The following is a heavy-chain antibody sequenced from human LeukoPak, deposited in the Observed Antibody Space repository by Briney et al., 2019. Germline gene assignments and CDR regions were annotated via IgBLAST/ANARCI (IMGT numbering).Heavy chain of an antibody. Sequence: SETLSLTCAVYGGSFSGYYWSWIRQPPGKGLEWIGEINHSGSTNYNPSLKSRVTISVDTSKNQFSLKLSSVTAADTAVYYCARDGSAGCSGGSCYLDAFDIWGQGTMVTVSS. D-gene: IGHD2-15*01. CDR2: INHSGST. J-gene: IGHJ3*02. CDR3: ARDGSAGCSGGSCYLDAFDI. V-gene: IGHV4-34*01. CDR1: GGSFSGYY.